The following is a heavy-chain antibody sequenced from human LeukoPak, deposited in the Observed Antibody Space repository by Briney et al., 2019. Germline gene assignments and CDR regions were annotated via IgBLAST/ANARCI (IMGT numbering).Heavy chain of an antibody. CDR3: ARDLRDYHDQFDY. Sequence: PSETLSLTCTVSGGSISSYYWSWIRQPPGKGLEWIGYIYYSGSTNYNPSLKSRVTISVDTSKNQFSLKLSSVTAADTAVYYCARDLRDYHDQFDYWGQGTLVTVSS. J-gene: IGHJ4*02. CDR2: IYYSGST. D-gene: IGHD4-17*01. V-gene: IGHV4-59*01. CDR1: GGSISSYY.